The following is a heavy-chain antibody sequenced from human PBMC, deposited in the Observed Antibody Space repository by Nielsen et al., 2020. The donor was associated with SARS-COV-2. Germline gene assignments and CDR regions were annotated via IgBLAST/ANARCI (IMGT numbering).Heavy chain of an antibody. V-gene: IGHV3-30*03. CDR3: TSEMAT. D-gene: IGHD5-24*01. Sequence: GESLKISCAASGFTFSSYGMHWVRQAPGKGLEWVALISNDESKIYYSDSVKGRFTISRDNSNKSLYLQMNSLRPEDTAVYYCTSEMATWGQGTSVTVSS. J-gene: IGHJ4*02. CDR1: GFTFSSYG. CDR2: ISNDESKI.